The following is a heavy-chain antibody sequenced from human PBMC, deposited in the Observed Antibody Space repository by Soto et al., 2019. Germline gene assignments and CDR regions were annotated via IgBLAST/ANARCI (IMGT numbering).Heavy chain of an antibody. D-gene: IGHD5-18*01. CDR1: GFTFNSYA. Sequence: GGSLRLSCGASGFTFNSYAMNWVRRAPGKGLEWVSAINGGGGSTYYADSMKGRFTISRDNSKNTLYLQMNSLRADDSAVYYCVKDEVTGDSFLHPHFSGMDVWGPGTTVTVSS. CDR3: VKDEVTGDSFLHPHFSGMDV. J-gene: IGHJ6*02. CDR2: INGGGGST. V-gene: IGHV3-23*01.